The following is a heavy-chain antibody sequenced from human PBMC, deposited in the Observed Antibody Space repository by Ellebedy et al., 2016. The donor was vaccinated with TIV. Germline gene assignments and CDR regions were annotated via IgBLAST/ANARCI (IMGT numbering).Heavy chain of an antibody. CDR3: ARGGGMATIWCPDY. D-gene: IGHD5-24*01. CDR2: INHSGNT. Sequence: SETLSLTCTVYGGSFSGYYWRWIRQPPGKGLEWIGEINHSGNTNYNPSLKSRVTVSVDTSKNQFSLKLSSVTAADTAVYYCARGGGMATIWCPDYWGQGTLVTVSS. V-gene: IGHV4-34*01. CDR1: GGSFSGYY. J-gene: IGHJ4*02.